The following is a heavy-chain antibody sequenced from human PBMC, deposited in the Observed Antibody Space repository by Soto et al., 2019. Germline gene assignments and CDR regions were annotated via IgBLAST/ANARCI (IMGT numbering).Heavy chain of an antibody. Sequence: SETLSLTCAVYGGSFSGYYWSWIRQPPGKGLEWIGEINHSGSTNYNPSLKSRVTISVDTSKNQFSLKLSSVTAADTAVYYCARVGPFPLPPSGYYYYGMDVWGQGTTVTVSS. J-gene: IGHJ6*02. CDR1: GGSFSGYY. CDR2: INHSGST. V-gene: IGHV4-34*01. D-gene: IGHD6-25*01. CDR3: ARVGPFPLPPSGYYYYGMDV.